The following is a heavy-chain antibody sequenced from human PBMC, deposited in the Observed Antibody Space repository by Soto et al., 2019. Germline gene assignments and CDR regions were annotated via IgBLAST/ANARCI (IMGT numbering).Heavy chain of an antibody. Sequence: ASVKVSCKASGYTFTSYYMHWVRQAPGQGLEWMGIINSSGGSTSYAQKFQGRVTMTRDTSTSTVYMELSSLRSEDTAVYYCARSRDYYDSSGYQTLDYWGQGTLVTVSS. CDR3: ARSRDYYDSSGYQTLDY. CDR2: INSSGGST. J-gene: IGHJ4*02. CDR1: GYTFTSYY. V-gene: IGHV1-46*01. D-gene: IGHD3-22*01.